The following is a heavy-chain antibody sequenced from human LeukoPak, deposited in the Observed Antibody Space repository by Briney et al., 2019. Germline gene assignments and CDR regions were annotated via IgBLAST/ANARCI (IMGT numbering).Heavy chain of an antibody. CDR1: GYSISSGYY. D-gene: IGHD5-24*01. CDR3: ARLPDGYFLDY. CDR2: IYHSGST. V-gene: IGHV4-38-2*01. J-gene: IGHJ4*02. Sequence: SETLSLTCAVSGYSISSGYYWGWIRQPPGKGLEWIGSIYHSGSTYYNPSLKSRVTISVDTSKNQFSLKLSSVTAADTAVYYCARLPDGYFLDYWGQGTLVTVSS.